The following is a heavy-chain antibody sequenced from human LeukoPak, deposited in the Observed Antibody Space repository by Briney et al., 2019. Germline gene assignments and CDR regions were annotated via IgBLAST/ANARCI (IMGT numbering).Heavy chain of an antibody. D-gene: IGHD7-27*01. CDR3: ARHWGSDWYFDL. CDR2: IHYSGYT. J-gene: IGHJ2*01. CDR1: GGSISIYY. Sequence: PSETLSLTCAVSGGSISIYYCSWIRQPPGKGLEWLGYIHYSGYTNYNPSLKSRVTISVDTSKNQFSLNLSSVTAADTAVYYCARHWGSDWYFDLWGRGTLVTVSS. V-gene: IGHV4-59*01.